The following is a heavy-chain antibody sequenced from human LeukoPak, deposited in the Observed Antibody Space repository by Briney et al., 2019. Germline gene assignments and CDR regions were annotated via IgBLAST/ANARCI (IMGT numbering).Heavy chain of an antibody. Sequence: ASVTVSFTASGYTFTSYGISWVRQAPGQGLEWMGWISAYNGNTNYAQKLQGRVTMTTDTSTSTAYMELRSLRSDDTAVYSCARGRSGSPLDYWGQGTLVTVSS. V-gene: IGHV1-18*01. CDR3: ARGRSGSPLDY. D-gene: IGHD1-26*01. CDR1: GYTFTSYG. J-gene: IGHJ4*02. CDR2: ISAYNGNT.